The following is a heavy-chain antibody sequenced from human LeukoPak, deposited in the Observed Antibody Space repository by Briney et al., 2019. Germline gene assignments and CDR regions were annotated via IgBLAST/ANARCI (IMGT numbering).Heavy chain of an antibody. CDR2: IYGGDSDI. D-gene: IGHD6-13*01. J-gene: IGHJ4*02. CDR1: GYSFTSYW. Sequence: GESLKISCKGSGYSFTSYWIGWVRQMPGKGLEWMGIIYGGDSDIRYSPSFQGQVTISADKSISTAYLQWSSLKASDTAMYYCASTHNYSSSWYSYWGQGTLVTVSS. CDR3: ASTHNYSSSWYSY. V-gene: IGHV5-51*01.